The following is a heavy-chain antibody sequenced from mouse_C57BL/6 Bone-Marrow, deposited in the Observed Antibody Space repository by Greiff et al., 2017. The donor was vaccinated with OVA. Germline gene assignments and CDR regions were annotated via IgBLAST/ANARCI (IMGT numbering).Heavy chain of an antibody. Sequence: EVQLKESGPGLVKPSQSLSLTCSVTGYSITSGYYWNWIRQFPGNKLEWMGYISYDGSNNYNPSLKNRISITRDTSKNQFFLKLNSVTTEDTATYYCARDNYYGSSYFDYWGQGTTLTVSS. V-gene: IGHV3-6*01. CDR2: ISYDGSN. CDR3: ARDNYYGSSYFDY. D-gene: IGHD1-1*01. J-gene: IGHJ2*01. CDR1: GYSITSGYY.